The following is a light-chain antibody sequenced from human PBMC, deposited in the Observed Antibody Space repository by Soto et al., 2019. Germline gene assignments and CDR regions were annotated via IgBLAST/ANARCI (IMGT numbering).Light chain of an antibody. V-gene: IGKV3-11*01. J-gene: IGKJ5*01. CDR2: DAS. Sequence: EIVLTQSPATLSLSPGETSTLSCRASQSVSSYLAWYQQKPGQSPRLLIYDASPRATGIPARFSGSGSGTDFTLTISSLEPEDFAVYYCQQRFNWPPITFGQGTRLEIK. CDR1: QSVSSY. CDR3: QQRFNWPPIT.